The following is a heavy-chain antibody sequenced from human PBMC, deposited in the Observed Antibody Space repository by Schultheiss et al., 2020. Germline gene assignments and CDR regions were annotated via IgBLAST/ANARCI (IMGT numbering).Heavy chain of an antibody. CDR1: GGSISSGGYY. CDR3: AKDLCSTTICTGPYYYYYGMDV. J-gene: IGHJ6*02. D-gene: IGHD2-2*01. Sequence: SETLSLTCTVSGGSISSGGYYWSWIRQHPGKGLEWIGYIYYSGSTNYNPSLKSRVTISVDTSKNQFSLKLSSVTAADTAVYYCAKDLCSTTICTGPYYYYYGMDVWGQGTTVTVSS. V-gene: IGHV4-61*08. CDR2: IYYSGST.